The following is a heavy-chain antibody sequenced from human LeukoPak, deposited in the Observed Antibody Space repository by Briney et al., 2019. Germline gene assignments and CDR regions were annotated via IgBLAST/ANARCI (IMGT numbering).Heavy chain of an antibody. V-gene: IGHV3-33*01. CDR2: IWYDGSNK. Sequence: PGGSLRLSCAASGFTFSSYGMHWVRQAPGKGLEWVAGIWYDGSNKYYADSVKGRFTISRDNSKNTLYLQMNSLRAEDTAVYYCARGMIHYDFWSCALCFDIWGKGTMVAVSS. J-gene: IGHJ3*02. D-gene: IGHD3-3*01. CDR1: GFTFSSYG. CDR3: ARGMIHYDFWSCALCFDI.